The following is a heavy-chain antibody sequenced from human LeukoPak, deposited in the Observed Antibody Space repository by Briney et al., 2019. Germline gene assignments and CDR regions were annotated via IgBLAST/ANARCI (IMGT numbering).Heavy chain of an antibody. CDR2: INTNTGNP. V-gene: IGHV7-4-1*02. D-gene: IGHD3-16*02. J-gene: IGHJ5*01. CDR1: GYTFTTYA. Sequence: RGASVKVSCKASGYTFTTYAMNWVRQAPGQGLEWMGWINTNTGNPTYAQGFTGRFVFSLDTSVSTAYLQVSSLKAEDTAVYYCARAYQRLGGLSFPDSWGQGTLVTVSS. CDR3: ARAYQRLGGLSFPDS.